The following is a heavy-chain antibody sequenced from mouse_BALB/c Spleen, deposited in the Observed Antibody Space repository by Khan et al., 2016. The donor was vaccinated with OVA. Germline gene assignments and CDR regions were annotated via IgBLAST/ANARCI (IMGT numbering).Heavy chain of an antibody. J-gene: IGHJ3*01. CDR3: ADHLTGSFAY. D-gene: IGHD4-1*01. CDR1: GFTFSSYS. Sequence: EVELVESGGDLVKPGGSLTLSCAASGFTFSSYSMSWVRQTPDKRLEWVASISSGGDYTYYPDSVKGRFTISRDNAKNTLYLQMSELKSEDTAMYYCADHLTGSFAYWGQGTLVTVSA. V-gene: IGHV5-6*01. CDR2: ISSGGDYT.